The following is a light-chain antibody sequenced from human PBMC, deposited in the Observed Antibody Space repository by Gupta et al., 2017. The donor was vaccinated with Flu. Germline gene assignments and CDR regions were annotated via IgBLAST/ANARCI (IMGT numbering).Light chain of an antibody. CDR2: DND. CDR1: RSNIGRNT. CDR3: GTWDDSLHIVV. J-gene: IGLJ2*01. V-gene: IGLV1-44*01. Sequence: QSVVTQPPSVSGTPGQRVTISCSGSRSNIGRNTVNWYQQLPGTAPKLLIYDNDQRPSGVSDRFSGSKSGTSASLAISGLQSEDEAAYYCGTWDDSLHIVVFGGGTSLAVL.